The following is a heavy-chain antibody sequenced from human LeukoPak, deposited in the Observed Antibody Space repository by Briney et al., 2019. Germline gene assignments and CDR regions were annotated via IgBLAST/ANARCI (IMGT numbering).Heavy chain of an antibody. CDR2: IYYSGST. CDR1: GGSITSSSYY. V-gene: IGHV4-39*07. Sequence: SETLSLTCTVSGGSITSSSYYWGWIRQPPGKGLEWIGNIYYSGSTYYNPSLKSRLTMSVDTSKNQFSLKLSSVTAADTAVYYCARGLSGTYLNYYYSFYMDVWGKGTTVTISS. CDR3: ARGLSGTYLNYYYSFYMDV. J-gene: IGHJ6*03. D-gene: IGHD3-10*01.